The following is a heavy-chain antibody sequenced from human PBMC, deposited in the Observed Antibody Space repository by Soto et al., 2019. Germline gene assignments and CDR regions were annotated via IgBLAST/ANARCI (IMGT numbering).Heavy chain of an antibody. CDR1: GGSMSSSTYY. V-gene: IGHV4-39*01. D-gene: IGHD5-18*01. CDR3: AGHKAGGGYSNSYDGFGP. CDR2: ICYRGNT. J-gene: IGHJ5*02. Sequence: QLQLQESGPGLVKPSETLSLTCTVSGGSMSSSTYYWGWVRQPPGQGLEWVVCICYRGNTYYNPSLKERVARSVDTSKNQLFLRLSSVTAADTGGYHCAGHKAGGGYSNSYDGFGPWVQGTLVIVSS.